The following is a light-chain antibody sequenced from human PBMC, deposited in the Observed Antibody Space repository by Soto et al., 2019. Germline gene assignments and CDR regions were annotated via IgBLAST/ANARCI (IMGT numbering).Light chain of an antibody. CDR1: SSNIGSDY. CDR3: HSYDSSLSGSV. V-gene: IGLV1-47*02. Sequence: QSVLTQPPSASGTPGQRVTISCSGSSSNIGSDYVYWFQQLPGTAPKLLIYSNNQRPSGVPDRFSGSKSGTSASLAISGLQSEDEADYYCHSYDSSLSGSVFGGGTKVTVL. CDR2: SNN. J-gene: IGLJ3*02.